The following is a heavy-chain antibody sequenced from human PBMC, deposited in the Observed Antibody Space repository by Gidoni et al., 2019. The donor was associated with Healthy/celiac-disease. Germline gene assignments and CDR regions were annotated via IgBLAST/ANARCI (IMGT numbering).Heavy chain of an antibody. J-gene: IGHJ5*02. D-gene: IGHD3-3*01. CDR3: AREVFGVVTNNWFDP. CDR1: GGSISSGGYY. V-gene: IGHV4-31*03. CDR2: IYYSGST. Sequence: QVQLQESGPGLVKPSQTLSLTCTVSGGSISSGGYYWSWIRQHPGKGLEWIGYIYYSGSTYYNPSLKSRVTISVDTSKNQFSLKLSSVTAADTAVYYCAREVFGVVTNNWFDPWGQGTLVTVSS.